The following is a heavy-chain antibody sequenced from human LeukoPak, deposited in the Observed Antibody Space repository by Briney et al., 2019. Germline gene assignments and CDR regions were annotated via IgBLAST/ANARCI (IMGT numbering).Heavy chain of an antibody. CDR3: ARCGVDTAMTQAKY. V-gene: IGHV3-23*01. CDR2: ISGSGGST. J-gene: IGHJ4*02. CDR1: GFTFSSYA. D-gene: IGHD5-18*01. Sequence: GGSLRLSCAASGFTFSSYAMSWVRQAPGKGLEWVSAISGSGGSTYYADSVKGRFTISRDNAKNSLYLQMNSLRAEDTAVYYCARCGVDTAMTQAKYWGQGTLLTVSS.